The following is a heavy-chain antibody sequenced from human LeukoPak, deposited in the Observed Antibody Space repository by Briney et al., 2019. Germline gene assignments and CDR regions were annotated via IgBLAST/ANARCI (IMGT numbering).Heavy chain of an antibody. J-gene: IGHJ4*02. CDR1: GFTFSSYA. V-gene: IGHV3-15*07. Sequence: GGSLRLSCAASGFTFSSYAMNWVRQAPGKGLEWVGRIKSKTDGGTTDYAAPVKGRFTISRDDSKNTLYLQMNSLRTEDTAVYYCTTAPRYDSSGYYQYYFDYWGQGTLVTVSS. CDR3: TTAPRYDSSGYYQYYFDY. D-gene: IGHD3-22*01. CDR2: IKSKTDGGTT.